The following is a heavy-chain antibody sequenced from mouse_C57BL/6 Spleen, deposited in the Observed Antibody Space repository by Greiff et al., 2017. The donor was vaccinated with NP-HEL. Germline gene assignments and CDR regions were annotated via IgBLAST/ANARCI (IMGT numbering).Heavy chain of an antibody. D-gene: IGHD1-1*01. CDR3: ARDPYYYGSSYGYFDV. J-gene: IGHJ1*03. V-gene: IGHV5-4*01. Sequence: EVQRVESGGGLVKPGGSLKLSCAASGFTFSSYAMSWVRQTPEKRLEWVATISDGGSYTYYPDNVKGRFTISRDNATNNLYLQMSHLKAEETAMYYCARDPYYYGSSYGYFDVWGTGTTVTVSS. CDR1: GFTFSSYA. CDR2: ISDGGSYT.